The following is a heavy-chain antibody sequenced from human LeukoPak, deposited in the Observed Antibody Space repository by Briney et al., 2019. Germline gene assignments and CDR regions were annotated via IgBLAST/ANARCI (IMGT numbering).Heavy chain of an antibody. V-gene: IGHV4-34*01. CDR1: GGSFSGYY. Sequence: SETLSLTCAVYGGSFSGYYWSWIRQPPGKGLEWIGEINHSGSTNYNPSLKSRVTISVDTSKNQFSLKLSSVTAADTAVYYCARSINWNYGQIDAFDIWGQGTMVTVSS. CDR2: INHSGST. D-gene: IGHD1-7*01. J-gene: IGHJ3*02. CDR3: ARSINWNYGQIDAFDI.